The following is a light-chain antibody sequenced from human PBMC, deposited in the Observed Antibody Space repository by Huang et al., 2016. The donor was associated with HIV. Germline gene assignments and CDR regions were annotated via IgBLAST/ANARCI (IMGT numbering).Light chain of an antibody. Sequence: EIVLTQSPGTLSLSPGERATLSYRASQSVSSSYLVWYQQKPGQAPRLLIYGASSRATGIPDKFSGSGSGTDFTLIISRLEPEDFAVYYCQQYGSSPITFGQGTRLEIK. CDR1: QSVSSSY. J-gene: IGKJ5*01. CDR2: GAS. CDR3: QQYGSSPIT. V-gene: IGKV3-20*01.